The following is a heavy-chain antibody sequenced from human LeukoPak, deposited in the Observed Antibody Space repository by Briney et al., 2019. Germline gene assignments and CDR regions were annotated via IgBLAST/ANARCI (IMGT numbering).Heavy chain of an antibody. J-gene: IGHJ4*02. CDR2: IYTSGST. CDR3: AGADNTYYYDSSGNFDY. CDR1: GGSISSYY. Sequence: SETLSLTCTVPGGSISSYYWSWIRQPAGKGLEWIGRIYTSGSTNYNPSLKSRVTMSVDTSKNQFSLKLSSVTAADTAVYYCAGADNTYYYDSSGNFDYWGQGTLVTVSS. V-gene: IGHV4-4*07. D-gene: IGHD3-22*01.